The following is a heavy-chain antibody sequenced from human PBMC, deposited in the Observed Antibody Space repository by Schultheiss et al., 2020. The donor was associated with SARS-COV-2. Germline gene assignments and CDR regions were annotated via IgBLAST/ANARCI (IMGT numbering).Heavy chain of an antibody. J-gene: IGHJ4*02. D-gene: IGHD2-2*01. Sequence: GGSLRLSCAASGFTFSSYAMSWVRQAPGKGLEWVSAISGSGGSTYYADSVKDRFTISRDNAKNSLYLQMNSLRAEDTAVYYCASGAAAIEDYWGQGTLVTVSS. CDR2: ISGSGGST. V-gene: IGHV3-23*01. CDR3: ASGAAAIEDY. CDR1: GFTFSSYA.